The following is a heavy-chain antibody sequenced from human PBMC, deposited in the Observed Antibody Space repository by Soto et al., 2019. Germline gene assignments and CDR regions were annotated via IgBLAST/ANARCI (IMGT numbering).Heavy chain of an antibody. CDR1: GFTFSSYA. CDR2: ISGSGGST. V-gene: IGHV3-23*01. J-gene: IGHJ4*02. CDR3: ANSLITMIVVVRFDY. Sequence: EVQLLESGGGLVQPGGSLRLSCAASGFTFSSYAMSWVRQAPGKGLEWVSAISGSGGSTYYADAVKGRFTISRDNSRNTLYLQMNSLRAEDTAVYYCANSLITMIVVVRFDYWGQGTLVTVSS. D-gene: IGHD3-22*01.